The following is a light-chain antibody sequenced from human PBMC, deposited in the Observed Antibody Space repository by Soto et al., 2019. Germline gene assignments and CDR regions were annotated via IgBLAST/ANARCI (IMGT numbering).Light chain of an antibody. CDR1: SSDVGGYNY. CDR3: SSYTSSSTSYV. CDR2: DVS. J-gene: IGLJ1*01. Sequence: QSVLTQPRSVSGSPGQSVTISCTGTSSDVGGYNYVSWYQQHPGKAPKLMIYDVSNRPSGVSNRFSGSKSGNTASLTISGLQAEDEADYYCSSYTSSSTSYVFGTGTKLTVL. V-gene: IGLV2-14*01.